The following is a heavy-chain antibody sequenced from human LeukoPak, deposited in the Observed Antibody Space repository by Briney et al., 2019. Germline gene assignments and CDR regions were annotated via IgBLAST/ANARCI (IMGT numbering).Heavy chain of an antibody. V-gene: IGHV3-49*03. J-gene: IGHJ4*02. CDR3: SRGSSYCGTWVDF. Sequence: PGGSLRLSCSGSEFSFRDFAMSWIRQAPGKGLEWVAFIRSETFGATTEYAASVRGRFTISRDDSKSIAYLQMNSLKTEDTAMYYCSRGSSYCGTWVDFWGQGTLVTVSS. CDR1: EFSFRDFA. D-gene: IGHD2-2*01. CDR2: IRSETFGATT.